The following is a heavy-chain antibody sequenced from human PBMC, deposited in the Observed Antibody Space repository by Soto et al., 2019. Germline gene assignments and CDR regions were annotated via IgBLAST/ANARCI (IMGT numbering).Heavy chain of an antibody. CDR2: INPNSGGT. V-gene: IGHV1-2*02. J-gene: IGHJ4*02. CDR1: GYTFTGYY. CDR3: ARVPYYYDSPTDY. D-gene: IGHD3-22*01. Sequence: QVQLVQSGAEVKKPGASVKVSCKASGYTFTGYYMHWVRQAPGQGLEWMGWINPNSGGTNYAQKFQGRVTMTRDTSIGTAYMELSRLRSDDTTVYYCARVPYYYDSPTDYWGQGTLVTVSS.